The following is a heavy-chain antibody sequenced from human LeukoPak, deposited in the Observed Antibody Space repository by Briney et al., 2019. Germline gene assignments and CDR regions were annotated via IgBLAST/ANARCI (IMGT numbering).Heavy chain of an antibody. D-gene: IGHD5-18*01. CDR3: ASLGGYSYGHTYYFDY. CDR1: GGTFSSYA. J-gene: IGHJ4*02. V-gene: IGHV1-69*05. CDR2: IIPIFGTA. Sequence: SVKVSCKASGGTFSSYAISWVRQAPGQGLEWMGGIIPIFGTANYAQKFQGRVTMTRDTSTSTVYMELSSLRSEDTAVYYCASLGGYSYGHTYYFDYWGQGTLVTVSS.